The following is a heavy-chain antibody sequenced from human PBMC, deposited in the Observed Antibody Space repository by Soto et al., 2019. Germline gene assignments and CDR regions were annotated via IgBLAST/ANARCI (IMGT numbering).Heavy chain of an antibody. CDR1: GFSLSTSGMC. J-gene: IGHJ6*02. CDR2: IDWDDDK. D-gene: IGHD6-19*01. Sequence: GSGPRLVNPTQTLTLTCTFSGFSLSTSGMCVSWIRQPPGKALEWLALIDWDDDKYYSTSLKTRLTISKDTSKNQVVLTMTNMDPVDTATSYRARLNLIAVAGTAPYGMDVWGQGTTVTVSS. V-gene: IGHV2-70*01. CDR3: ARLNLIAVAGTAPYGMDV.